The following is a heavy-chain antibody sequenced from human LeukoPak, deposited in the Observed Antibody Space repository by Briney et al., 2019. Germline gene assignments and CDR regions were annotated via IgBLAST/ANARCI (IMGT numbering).Heavy chain of an antibody. CDR1: GGSISSGNW. Sequence: PSETLFLTCAVSGGSISSGNWWSWVRQPPGKGLEWIGEIYHTGSTNYNPSLKSRVAISVDKSKNQFSLTLSSVTAADTAMYYCARAGSYCLDYWGQGILVTGSS. V-gene: IGHV4-4*02. CDR2: IYHTGST. J-gene: IGHJ4*02. CDR3: ARAGSYCLDY. D-gene: IGHD3-10*01.